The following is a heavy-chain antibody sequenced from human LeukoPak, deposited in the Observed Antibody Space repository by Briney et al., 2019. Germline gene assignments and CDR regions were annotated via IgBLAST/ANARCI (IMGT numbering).Heavy chain of an antibody. V-gene: IGHV1-18*01. D-gene: IGHD4-17*01. CDR2: ISAYNGNT. Sequence: ASVNVSCTASGYTFTSYGISWVRQAPGQGLEWMGWISAYNGNTNYAQKLQGRVTMTTDTSTSTAYMELRSLRSDDTAVYYCARSTVTFYYYMDVWGKGTTVTISS. CDR1: GYTFTSYG. CDR3: ARSTVTFYYYMDV. J-gene: IGHJ6*03.